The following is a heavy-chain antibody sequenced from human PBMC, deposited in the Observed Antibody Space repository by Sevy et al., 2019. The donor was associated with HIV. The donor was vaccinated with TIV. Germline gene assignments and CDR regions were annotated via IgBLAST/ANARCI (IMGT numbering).Heavy chain of an antibody. V-gene: IGHV3-9*01. D-gene: IGHD5-18*01. J-gene: IGHJ2*01. Sequence: GGSLRLSCAASGFTFDDCAMHWVRQAPGKGLEWVSGISWNSGGIAYADSVKGRFTISRDNAKNSLYLQMNSLRAEDRALYYCAKAIRGKAQLWWKYGYFDLWGRGTLVTVSS. CDR3: AKAIRGKAQLWWKYGYFDL. CDR2: ISWNSGGI. CDR1: GFTFDDCA.